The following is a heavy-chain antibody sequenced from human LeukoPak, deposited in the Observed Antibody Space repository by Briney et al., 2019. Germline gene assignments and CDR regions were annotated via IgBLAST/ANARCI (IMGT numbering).Heavy chain of an antibody. D-gene: IGHD4-23*01. Sequence: SETLSLTCAVYGGSFSGYYWSWIRQPPGKGLEWIGEINHSGSTNYNPSFKSRVTISVDTSKNQFSLRLTSVTAADTAVYYCARLLYGGNRRGFDPWGQETLVTVSS. J-gene: IGHJ5*02. CDR3: ARLLYGGNRRGFDP. V-gene: IGHV4-34*01. CDR1: GGSFSGYY. CDR2: INHSGST.